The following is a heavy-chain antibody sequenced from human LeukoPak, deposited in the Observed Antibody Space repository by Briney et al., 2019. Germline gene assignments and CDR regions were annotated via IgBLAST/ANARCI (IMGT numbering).Heavy chain of an antibody. CDR3: ARSRGYDYGDYVDY. Sequence: PSETLSLTCTVSGGSISSYYWSWIRQPPGKGLEWIGYVYYSGTTNYNPSLKSRVTISVDTSKNQFSLKLSSVTAADTAVYYCARSRGYDYGDYVDYWGQGTLVTVSS. V-gene: IGHV4-59*12. D-gene: IGHD4-17*01. CDR1: GGSISSYY. CDR2: VYYSGTT. J-gene: IGHJ4*02.